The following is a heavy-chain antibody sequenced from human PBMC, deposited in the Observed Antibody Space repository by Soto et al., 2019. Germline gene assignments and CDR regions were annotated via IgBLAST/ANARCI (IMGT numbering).Heavy chain of an antibody. CDR3: ARAVGGTDYAMDV. D-gene: IGHD6-19*01. V-gene: IGHV1-2*02. CDR1: GYTFNGYY. J-gene: IGHJ6*02. Sequence: ASVKVSCKASGYTFNGYYIHWVRQAPGQGLDWMGYINPNSGGTKYAQKFQGRVTMTSDTSISTAYMELSSLRSDDTAVYFCARAVGGTDYAMDVWGQGITVTVSS. CDR2: INPNSGGT.